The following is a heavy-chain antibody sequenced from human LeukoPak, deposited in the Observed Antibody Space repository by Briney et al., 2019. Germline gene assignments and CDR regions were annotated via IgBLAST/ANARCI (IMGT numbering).Heavy chain of an antibody. D-gene: IGHD1-26*01. CDR3: AADSSGSYQTYYFDY. CDR2: IVVSSGNT. CDR1: GFTFTSSA. V-gene: IGHV1-58*01. J-gene: IGHJ4*02. Sequence: ASVKVSCKASGFTFTSSAVQWVRQARGQRLEWIGWIVVSSGNTNYAQKFQERVTITRDMSTSTAYMELSSLRSEDTAVYYCAADSSGSYQTYYFDYWGQGTLVTVSS.